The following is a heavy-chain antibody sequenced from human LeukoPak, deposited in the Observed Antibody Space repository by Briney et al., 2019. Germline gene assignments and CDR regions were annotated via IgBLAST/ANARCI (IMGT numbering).Heavy chain of an antibody. J-gene: IGHJ4*02. CDR2: ISGSGGST. V-gene: IGHV3-23*01. Sequence: GGSLRPSCAASGFTFSSYAMSWVRQAPGKGLEWVSAISGSGGSTYYADSVKGRFTISRDNSKNTLYLQMNSLRAEDTAVYYCAKSVYVFGDFWSGYYYYFDYWGQGTLVTVSS. CDR3: AKSVYVFGDFWSGYYYYFDY. D-gene: IGHD3-3*01. CDR1: GFTFSSYA.